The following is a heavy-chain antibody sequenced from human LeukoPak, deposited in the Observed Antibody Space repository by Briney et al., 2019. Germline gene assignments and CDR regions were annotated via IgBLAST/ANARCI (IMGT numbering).Heavy chain of an antibody. CDR1: GGSISSYY. Sequence: SETLSLTCTVSGGSISSYYWSWIRQPPGKGLEWIGYIYYSGSTNYNPSLKSRATISVDTSKNQFSLKLSSVTAADTAVYYCARHTREQWLAGPFDYWGQGTLVTVSS. V-gene: IGHV4-59*08. CDR2: IYYSGST. CDR3: ARHTREQWLAGPFDY. D-gene: IGHD6-19*01. J-gene: IGHJ4*02.